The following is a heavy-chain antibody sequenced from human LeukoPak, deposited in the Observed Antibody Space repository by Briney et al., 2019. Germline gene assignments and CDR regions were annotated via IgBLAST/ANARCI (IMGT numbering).Heavy chain of an antibody. D-gene: IGHD6-19*01. V-gene: IGHV1-2*02. CDR2: INSNTGGT. CDR1: GYTFTGYH. CDR3: ARDRPGYSSWFDP. J-gene: IGHJ5*02. Sequence: ASVKVSCKASGYTFTGYHIHWVRQAPGQGLEWIGWINSNTGGTNYAQKFQGRVTLTRDTSITTAYMEMISLRSDDTAVYYCARDRPGYSSWFDPWGQGTLVTVSS.